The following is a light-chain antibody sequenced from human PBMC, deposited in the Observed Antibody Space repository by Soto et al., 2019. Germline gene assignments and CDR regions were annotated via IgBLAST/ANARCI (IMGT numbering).Light chain of an antibody. Sequence: QSVLTQPPPVSGAPGQRVTISCTGSSSNIGATYDVHWYQQFPGTAPKLLIYANTNRPSGVPDRFSGSKSGTSASLAITGLQAEDEADYYCQSYDSSLSGYVFGTGTQLTVL. CDR3: QSYDSSLSGYV. CDR2: ANT. J-gene: IGLJ1*01. CDR1: SSNIGATYD. V-gene: IGLV1-40*01.